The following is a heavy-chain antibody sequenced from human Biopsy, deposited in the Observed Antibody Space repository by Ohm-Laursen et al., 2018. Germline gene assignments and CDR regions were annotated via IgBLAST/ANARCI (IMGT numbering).Heavy chain of an antibody. CDR2: IYSGGST. V-gene: IGHV3-53*01. CDR1: GFTVSSNY. J-gene: IGHJ3*02. D-gene: IGHD6-19*01. CDR3: ARSGWPENDAFDI. Sequence: SLRLSCLASGFTVSSNYMSWVRRAPGKGLEWVSVIYSGGSTYYADSVKGRFTISRDNPKNTLYLQMNSLRAEDTAVYYCARSGWPENDAFDIWGQGTMVTVSS.